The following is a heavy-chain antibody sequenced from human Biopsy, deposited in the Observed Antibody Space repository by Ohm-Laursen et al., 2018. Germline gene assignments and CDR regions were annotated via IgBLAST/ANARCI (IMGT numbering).Heavy chain of an antibody. Sequence: SSVKVSCNAPTGTFNSYGIIWVRQAPGQGLEWMGRIILILRTTAYAQTFLGRVTITADSPTSTVDMELTSLTSDDTAVYFCAREAIGYQLPCDDWGQGTLVTVSS. CDR2: IILILRTT. CDR1: TGTFNSYG. J-gene: IGHJ4*02. V-gene: IGHV1-69*11. CDR3: AREAIGYQLPCDD. D-gene: IGHD2-2*01.